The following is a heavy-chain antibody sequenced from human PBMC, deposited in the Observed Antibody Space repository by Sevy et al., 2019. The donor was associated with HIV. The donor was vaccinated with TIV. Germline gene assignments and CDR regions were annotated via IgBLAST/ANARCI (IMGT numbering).Heavy chain of an antibody. CDR1: GFNFNGYG. V-gene: IGHV3-33*01. CDR3: ARDLQRDKYFDY. J-gene: IGHJ4*02. Sequence: GGSLRLSCVASGFNFNGYGMHWVRQAPGKGLEWVAVIGHGGVYQRFADSVRGRFTISRDNSKNMLHLQMNTLGADDTAVYYCARDLQRDKYFDYWGQGTLVTVSS. D-gene: IGHD4-4*01. CDR2: IGHGGVYQ.